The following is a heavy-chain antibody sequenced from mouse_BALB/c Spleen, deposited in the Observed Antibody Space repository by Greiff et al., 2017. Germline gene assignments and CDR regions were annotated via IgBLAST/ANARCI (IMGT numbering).Heavy chain of an antibody. J-gene: IGHJ1*01. Sequence: LQQPGSELVRPGASVKLSCKASGYTFTSYWMHWVKQRPGQGLEWIGNIYPGSGSTNYDEKFKSKATLTVDTSSSTAYMQLSSLTSEDSAVYYCTRGGGNWYFDVWGAGTTVTVSS. CDR1: GYTFTSYW. CDR3: TRGGGNWYFDV. V-gene: IGHV1S22*01. CDR2: IYPGSGST. D-gene: IGHD2-14*01.